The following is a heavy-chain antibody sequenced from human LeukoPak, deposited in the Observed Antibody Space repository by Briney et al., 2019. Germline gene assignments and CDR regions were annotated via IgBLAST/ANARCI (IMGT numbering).Heavy chain of an antibody. D-gene: IGHD2-2*01. V-gene: IGHV3-30*02. CDR2: IRYDGSNK. CDR1: GFTFSSYG. CDR3: AKVASYCSSTSCYGDEYFQH. Sequence: GGSLRLSCAASGFTFSSYGMHWVRQAPGKGLEWVAFIRYDGSNKYYADSVKGRFTISRDNSKNTLYLQMNSLRAEDTAVYYCAKVASYCSSTSCYGDEYFQHWGQGTLVTVSS. J-gene: IGHJ1*01.